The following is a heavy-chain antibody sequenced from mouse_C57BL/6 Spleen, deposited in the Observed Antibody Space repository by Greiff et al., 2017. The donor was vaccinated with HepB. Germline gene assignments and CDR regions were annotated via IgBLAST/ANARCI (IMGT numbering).Heavy chain of an antibody. V-gene: IGHV1-85*01. CDR1: GYTFTSHD. CDR2: IYPRDGST. CDR3: ARSNYSNYVDWYFDV. Sequence: QVQLQQSGPELVKPGASVKLSCKASGYTFTSHDITWVKQRPGQGLEWIGWIYPRDGSTKYNEKFKGKATLTVDTSSSTAYMELHSLTSEDSAVYFCARSNYSNYVDWYFDVWGTGTTVTVSS. D-gene: IGHD2-5*01. J-gene: IGHJ1*03.